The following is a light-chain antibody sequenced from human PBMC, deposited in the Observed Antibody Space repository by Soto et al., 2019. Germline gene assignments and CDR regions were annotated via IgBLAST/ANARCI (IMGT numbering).Light chain of an antibody. CDR1: QSDTSNY. CDR2: AAS. J-gene: IGKJ1*01. Sequence: EVVLTQSPGTVSLSPGERATLSCRASQSDTSNYLAWYQQKPGEAPRLLIYAASSRATGIPDRFSGSGSGTDFTLSISRREPEDFAVYYCHQYGSSITWTFGQGTKVEIK. V-gene: IGKV3-20*01. CDR3: HQYGSSITWT.